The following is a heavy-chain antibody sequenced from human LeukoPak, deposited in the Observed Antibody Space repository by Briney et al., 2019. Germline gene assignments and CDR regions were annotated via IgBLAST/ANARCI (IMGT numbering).Heavy chain of an antibody. CDR3: AKEMRYYDSSGYPPDAFDI. CDR2: IRYDGSNK. CDR1: GFTFSSYG. Sequence: GGSLKLSCAASGFTFSSYGMHWVRQAPGKGVEWVAFIRYDGSNKYYADSVKGRFTISRDNSKNTLYLQMNSLRAEDTAVYYCAKEMRYYDSSGYPPDAFDIWGQETMVTVSS. J-gene: IGHJ3*02. D-gene: IGHD3-22*01. V-gene: IGHV3-30*02.